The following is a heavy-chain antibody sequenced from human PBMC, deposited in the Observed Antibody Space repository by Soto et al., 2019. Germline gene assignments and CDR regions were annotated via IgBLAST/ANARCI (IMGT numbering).Heavy chain of an antibody. CDR3: ARVSGYSSTAGWSDY. D-gene: IGHD6-13*01. CDR2: IVVGSGNT. CDR1: GFTFTSSA. J-gene: IGHJ4*02. V-gene: IGHV1-58*01. Sequence: GASVNVSCTASGFTFTSSAVQWVRDARGQRLEWIGWIVVGSGNTNYAQKFQERVTITRDMFTSTAYMELSSLRAEDTAVYYCARVSGYSSTAGWSDYWGQGTLVTVSS.